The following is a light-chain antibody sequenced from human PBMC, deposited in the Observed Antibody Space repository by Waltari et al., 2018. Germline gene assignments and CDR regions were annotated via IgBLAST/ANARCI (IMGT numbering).Light chain of an antibody. V-gene: IGLV4-69*01. J-gene: IGLJ3*02. Sequence: QLVLTQSPSASAPLGASLKLTCTLRSGPSSNVIAWLQQQPEKGPRYSVKVYSDGSHSRGNEIPDRFSGSSSGAERYLTISSLQSEDEADYYCQTGGHGTWVFGGGTRLTVL. CDR2: VYSDGSH. CDR3: QTGGHGTWV. CDR1: SGPSSNV.